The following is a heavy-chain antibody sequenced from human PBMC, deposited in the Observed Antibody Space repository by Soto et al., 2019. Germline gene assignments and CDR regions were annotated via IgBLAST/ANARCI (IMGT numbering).Heavy chain of an antibody. CDR3: ARSYGSGSSLAQVHHY. Sequence: QVQLVQSGAEVKKPGASVKVSCKASGYTFTSYDINWVRQATGQGLEWMGWMNPNSGNTGYAQKFQGRVTMPRNTSISTAYMALSSLRSEDTAVYYCARSYGSGSSLAQVHHYWGQGTLVTVSS. V-gene: IGHV1-8*01. D-gene: IGHD3-10*01. J-gene: IGHJ4*02. CDR2: MNPNSGNT. CDR1: GYTFTSYD.